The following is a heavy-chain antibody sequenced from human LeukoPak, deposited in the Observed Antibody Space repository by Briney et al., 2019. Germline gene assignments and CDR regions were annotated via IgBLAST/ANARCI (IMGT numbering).Heavy chain of an antibody. J-gene: IGHJ1*01. CDR2: IPHSGST. CDR1: GGSISSSTW. V-gene: IGHV4-4*03. D-gene: IGHD6-19*01. CDR3: ARGSGYSSGWYITAEYFQL. Sequence: PETLSLTCAVSGGSISSSTWWSCVRQPPGKGLEWIAEIPHSGSTNYNPSLKSRVTISIDKSKNQLSLKLSSVTAADAAVYYCARGSGYSSGWYITAEYFQLWGRGTLVSVS.